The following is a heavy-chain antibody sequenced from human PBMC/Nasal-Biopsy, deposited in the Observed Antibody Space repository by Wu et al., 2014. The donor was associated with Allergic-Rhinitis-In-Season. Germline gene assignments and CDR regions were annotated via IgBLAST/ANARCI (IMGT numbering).Heavy chain of an antibody. CDR1: GGSFSEYD. CDR2: VSSAGST. Sequence: TLSLTCAVYGGSFSEYDWNWIRQSPGKGLEWVGYVSSAGSTNYNPSLKNRVTISVDTPMNEFSLGLTSVTAADTAVYFCARGLFSDETFWDTYSSNWFDPWGQGTLVTVTS. J-gene: IGHJ5*02. V-gene: IGHV4-34*11. D-gene: IGHD3-3*02. CDR3: ARGLFSDETFWDTYSSNWFDP.